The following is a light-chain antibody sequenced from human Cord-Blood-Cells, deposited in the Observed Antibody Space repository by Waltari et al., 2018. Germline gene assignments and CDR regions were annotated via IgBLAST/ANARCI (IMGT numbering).Light chain of an antibody. J-gene: IGKJ5*01. CDR2: DAS. V-gene: IGKV1-5*01. Sequence: DIQMTQSPSTLSASVGDRVTITCRASQSISSWLAWYQQKPGKAPKLLIYDASSLESGVPSMFSGSGSGTEFTLTISSLQPDDFATYYCQQYNSNSATFGQGTRLEIK. CDR3: QQYNSNSAT. CDR1: QSISSW.